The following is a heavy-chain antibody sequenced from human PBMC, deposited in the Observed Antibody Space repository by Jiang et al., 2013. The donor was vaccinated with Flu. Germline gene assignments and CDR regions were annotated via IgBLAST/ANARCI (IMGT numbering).Heavy chain of an antibody. CDR1: GGSVSSGSYY. V-gene: IGHV4-61*01. J-gene: IGHJ5*02. CDR2: IYYSGST. D-gene: IGHD3-3*01. CDR3: ARVPARAYYDFWSGSHNWFDP. Sequence: GPGLVKPSETLSLTCTVSGGSVSSGSYYWSWIRQPPGKGLEWIGYIYYSGSTNYNPSLKSRVTISVDTSKNQFSLKLSSVTAADTAVYYCARVPARAYYDFWSGSHNWFDPWGQGTLVTVSS.